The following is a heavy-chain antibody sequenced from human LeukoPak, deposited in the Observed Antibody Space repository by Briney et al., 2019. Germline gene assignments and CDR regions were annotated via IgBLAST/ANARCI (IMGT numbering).Heavy chain of an antibody. Sequence: GGPLRLPCTPSGFPLEHFVMHWARQAPGRALEWVSGITWNSDTIAYADSVKGRFTISRDNAKNSLYLQMNSLRAEDTAVYYCAELGITMIGGVWGKGTTDTISS. J-gene: IGHJ6*04. CDR3: AELGITMIGGV. CDR2: ITWNSDTI. CDR1: GFPLEHFV. D-gene: IGHD3-10*02. V-gene: IGHV3-9*01.